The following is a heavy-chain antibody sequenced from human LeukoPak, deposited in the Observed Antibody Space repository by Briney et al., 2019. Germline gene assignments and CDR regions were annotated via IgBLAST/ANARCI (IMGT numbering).Heavy chain of an antibody. CDR1: GGSFSGYY. D-gene: IGHD6-19*01. V-gene: IGHV4-34*01. Sequence: SETLSLTCAVYGGSFSGYYWSWIRQPPGKGLEWIGEINHSGSTNYNPSLKSRVTISVDTSKNQFSLKLSSVTAADTAVYYCARLGYSSGRYAFDIWGQGTMVTVSS. J-gene: IGHJ3*02. CDR2: INHSGST. CDR3: ARLGYSSGRYAFDI.